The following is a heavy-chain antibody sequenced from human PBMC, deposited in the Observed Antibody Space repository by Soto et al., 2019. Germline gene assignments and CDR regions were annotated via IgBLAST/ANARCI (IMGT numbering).Heavy chain of an antibody. CDR2: IYPNSGGT. D-gene: IGHD2-2*02. CDR1: GYTFTGYY. J-gene: IGHJ6*02. V-gene: IGHV1-2*02. Sequence: QVQLVQSGAEVKKPGASVKVSCKASGYTFTGYYMHWVRQAPGQGLEWMGWIYPNSGGTNYARKFQGRVTMTRDTSISTGYMELSRLRSDDTAVYYCARAQFPVGCSSTSCYNRGMDVWGQRTTVTVSS. CDR3: ARAQFPVGCSSTSCYNRGMDV.